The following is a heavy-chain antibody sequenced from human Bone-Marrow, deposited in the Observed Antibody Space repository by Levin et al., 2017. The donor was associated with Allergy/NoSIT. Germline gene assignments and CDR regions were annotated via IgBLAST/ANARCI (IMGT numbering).Heavy chain of an antibody. CDR1: GGSISSSSYY. V-gene: IGHV4-39*01. CDR3: ARVAARLLETFFDY. Sequence: SETLSLTCTVSGGSISSSSYYWGWIRQPPGKGLEWIGSIYYSGSTYYNPSLKSRVTISVDTSKNQFSLKLSSVTAADTAVYYCARVAARLLETFFDYWGQGTLVTVSS. J-gene: IGHJ4*02. CDR2: IYYSGST. D-gene: IGHD6-6*01.